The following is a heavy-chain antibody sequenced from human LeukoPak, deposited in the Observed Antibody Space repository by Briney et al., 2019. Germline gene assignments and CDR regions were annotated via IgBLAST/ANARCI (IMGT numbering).Heavy chain of an antibody. J-gene: IGHJ4*02. CDR1: GFTFSSDA. CDR3: ARDSPYSSSWPLGY. Sequence: GGSLRLSCAAYGFTFSSDAMHWVRQAPGKGLEWVAVISYDGSNKYYADSVKGRFTISRDNSKITLYLQMNSLRAEDTAVYYCARDSPYSSSWPLGYWGQGTLVTVSS. V-gene: IGHV3-30-3*01. CDR2: ISYDGSNK. D-gene: IGHD6-13*01.